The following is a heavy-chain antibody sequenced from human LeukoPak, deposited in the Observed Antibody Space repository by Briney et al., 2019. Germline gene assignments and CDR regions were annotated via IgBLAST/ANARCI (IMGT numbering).Heavy chain of an antibody. J-gene: IGHJ4*02. CDR3: ARAGSTSITHTFDY. V-gene: IGHV4-59*12. D-gene: IGHD2-2*01. Sequence: PSETLSLTCTVSGGSISSYYWSWIRQPPGKGLEWIGYIYYSGSTNYNPSLKSRVTISVDTSKNQFSLKLSSVTAADTAVYYCARAGSTSITHTFDYWGQGTLVTVSS. CDR1: GGSISSYY. CDR2: IYYSGST.